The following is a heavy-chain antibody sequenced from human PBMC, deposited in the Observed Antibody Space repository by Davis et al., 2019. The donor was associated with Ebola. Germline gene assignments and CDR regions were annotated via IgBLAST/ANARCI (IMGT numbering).Heavy chain of an antibody. CDR3: ASGLWGSRGMDV. CDR2: MNPNSGNT. J-gene: IGHJ6*04. CDR1: GYTFTSYD. Sequence: AASVKVSCKASGYTFTSYDINWVRQAPGQGLEWMGWMNPNSGNTGYAQKFQGRVTMTRNTSISTAYMELSSLRSEDKAVYYCASGLWGSRGMDVWGKGTTVTVSS. V-gene: IGHV1-8*02. D-gene: IGHD3-16*01.